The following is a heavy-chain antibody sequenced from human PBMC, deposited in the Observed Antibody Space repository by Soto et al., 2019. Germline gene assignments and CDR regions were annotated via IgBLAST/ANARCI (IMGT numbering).Heavy chain of an antibody. V-gene: IGHV3-66*01. D-gene: IGHD2-15*01. Sequence: EVQLVESGGGLVQPGGSLRLSCTASGFIVSDTYVNWVRQAPGKGLEWVSVISNRGDTHYADSVRGRFSLSRDISDNTLHLQMNNMRVEDKAVYYCARDPGYCRGGSCSITGDAYDIWGQGTLVTVSS. CDR2: ISNRGDT. CDR1: GFIVSDTY. CDR3: ARDPGYCRGGSCSITGDAYDI. J-gene: IGHJ3*02.